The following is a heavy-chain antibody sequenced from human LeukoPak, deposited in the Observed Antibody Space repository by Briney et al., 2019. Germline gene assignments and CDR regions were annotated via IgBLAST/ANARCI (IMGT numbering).Heavy chain of an antibody. CDR2: ISSSSSYI. J-gene: IGHJ4*02. CDR3: ASISSGWYDPFDY. D-gene: IGHD6-19*01. V-gene: IGHV3-21*01. Sequence: GGSLRLSCAASGFTFSSYSMNWVRQAPGKGLEWVSSISSSSSYIYYADSVKGRFTISRDNAKNSLYLQMNSLRAEDTAVYYCASISSGWYDPFDYWGQGTLVTVSS. CDR1: GFTFSSYS.